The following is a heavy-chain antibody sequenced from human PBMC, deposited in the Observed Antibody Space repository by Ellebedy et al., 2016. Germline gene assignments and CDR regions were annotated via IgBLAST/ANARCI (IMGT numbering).Heavy chain of an antibody. J-gene: IGHJ4*02. CDR3: RQGHYFDQ. V-gene: IGHV3-23*01. CDR2: MRGDGAKT. CDR1: GLNFNTFF. Sequence: GESLKISXTASGLNFNTFFMGWVRQAPGKGLEWVSTMRGDGAKTHLADSVKGRFTMSRDIPKNTVYLQMNNLRVDDTALYYCRQGHYFDQWGQGALVTVSS.